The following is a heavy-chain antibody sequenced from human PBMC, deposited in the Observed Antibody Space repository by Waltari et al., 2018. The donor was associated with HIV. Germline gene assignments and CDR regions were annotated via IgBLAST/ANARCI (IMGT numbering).Heavy chain of an antibody. CDR3: ARGFGCGGDCYYFDY. V-gene: IGHV3-53*01. D-gene: IGHD2-21*02. CDR1: GFSVSSND. J-gene: IGHJ4*02. CDR2: IYSGGST. Sequence: EVPLVESGGGLIQPGGSLRLSCAASGFSVSSNDMSWVSPAPGKGLEWVSVIYSGGSTYYADSVKGRFTISRDNSKNTLYLQMNSLRAEDTAVYYCARGFGCGGDCYYFDYWGQGTLVTVSS.